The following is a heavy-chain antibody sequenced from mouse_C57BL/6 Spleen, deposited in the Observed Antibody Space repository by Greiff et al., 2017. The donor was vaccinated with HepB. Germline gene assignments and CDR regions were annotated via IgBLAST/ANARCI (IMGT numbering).Heavy chain of an antibody. CDR2: IDPETGGT. CDR1: GYTFTDYE. CDR3: TRRIPNWYFDV. Sequence: QVQLQQSGAELVRPGASVTLSCKASGYTFTDYEMHWVKQTPVHGLEWIGAIDPETGGTAYNQKFKGKARLTADKSSSTAYMELRSLTSEDSAVYYCTRRIPNWYFDVWGTGTTVTVSS. V-gene: IGHV1-15*01. J-gene: IGHJ1*03. D-gene: IGHD5-1-1*01.